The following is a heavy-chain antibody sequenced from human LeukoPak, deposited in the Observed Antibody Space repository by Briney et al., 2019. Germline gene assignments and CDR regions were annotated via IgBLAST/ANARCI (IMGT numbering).Heavy chain of an antibody. V-gene: IGHV3-9*01. D-gene: IGHD3-10*01. CDR1: GFTFDDYA. CDR3: AKGLLWLGELSAFDY. CDR2: ISWNSGSI. Sequence: GGSLRLSCAASGFTFDDYAMHWVRQAPGKGLEWVSGISWNSGSIGYADSVKGRFTISRDNAKNSLYLQMNSLRAEDTALYYCAKGLLWLGELSAFDYWGQGTLVTVSS. J-gene: IGHJ4*02.